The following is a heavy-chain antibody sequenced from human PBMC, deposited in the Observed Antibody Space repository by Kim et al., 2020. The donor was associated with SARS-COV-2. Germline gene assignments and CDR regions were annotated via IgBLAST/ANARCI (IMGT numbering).Heavy chain of an antibody. CDR2: IYYSGST. CDR1: GGSISSYY. Sequence: SETLSLTCTVSGGSISSYYWSWIRQPPGKGLEWIGYIYYSGSTNYNPSLKSRVTISVDTSKNQFSLKLSSVTAADTAVYYCARDNPRYCSGGSCDSWYFDLWGRGTLVTVSS. V-gene: IGHV4-59*01. J-gene: IGHJ2*01. D-gene: IGHD2-15*01. CDR3: ARDNPRYCSGGSCDSWYFDL.